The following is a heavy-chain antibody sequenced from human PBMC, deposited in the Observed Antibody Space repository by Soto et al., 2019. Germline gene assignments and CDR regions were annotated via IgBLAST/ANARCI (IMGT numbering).Heavy chain of an antibody. D-gene: IGHD1-7*01. Sequence: QVQLQESGPGLVKPSQTLSLTCTVSGGSISSGGYYWSWIRQHPGKGLEWIGYLYYSGSTYYNPSRKSRVTIPVDTSKNQFSLKLSSVTAADTAVYYCVRGSRLELHLSRLRGMDVWGQGTTVTVSS. V-gene: IGHV4-31*03. CDR2: LYYSGST. J-gene: IGHJ6*02. CDR3: VRGSRLELHLSRLRGMDV. CDR1: GGSISSGGYY.